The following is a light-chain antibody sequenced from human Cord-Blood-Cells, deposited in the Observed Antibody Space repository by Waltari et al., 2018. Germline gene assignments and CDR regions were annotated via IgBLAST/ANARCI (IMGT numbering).Light chain of an antibody. Sequence: DIVMTQSPDSLAVSLGERATINCKSSQSVLYSSNNKNYLAWYQQKPGQPPKRFMYWASTRESGVPDRFSGSGSRTDFTLTIGSQQAEDVAVYYCQQYDSTALTVSQGTRLAIK. CDR1: QSVLYSSNNKNY. V-gene: IGKV4-1*01. CDR3: QQYDSTALT. J-gene: IGKJ5*01. CDR2: WAS.